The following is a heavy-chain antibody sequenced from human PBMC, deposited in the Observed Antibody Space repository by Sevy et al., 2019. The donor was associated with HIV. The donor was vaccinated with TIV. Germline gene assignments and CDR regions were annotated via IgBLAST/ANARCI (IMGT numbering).Heavy chain of an antibody. CDR3: AGEYYYDSSGYRLPWDY. CDR2: ISSNGGST. V-gene: IGHV3-64D*06. J-gene: IGHJ4*02. D-gene: IGHD3-22*01. CDR1: GFTFSSYA. Sequence: GGSLRLSCSASGFTFSSYAMHWVRQAPGKGLEYVSAISSNGGSTYYAHSVKGRFTISRDNSKNTLYLQMSSLRAEDTAVYYCAGEYYYDSSGYRLPWDYWGQGTLVTVSS.